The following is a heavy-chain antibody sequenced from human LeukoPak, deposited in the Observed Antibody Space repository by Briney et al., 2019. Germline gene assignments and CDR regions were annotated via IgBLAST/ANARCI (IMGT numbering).Heavy chain of an antibody. CDR1: GFTVSSNY. CDR3: ARGYFDWLLFDY. V-gene: IGHV3-53*01. CDR2: IYSGGST. D-gene: IGHD3-9*01. J-gene: IGHJ4*02. Sequence: GGSLRLSCAASGFTVSSNYMSWVRQAPGKGLEWVSVIYSGGSTYYADSVKGRFTISRDNSKNTLYLHMNSLRAEDTAVYYCARGYFDWLLFDYWGRGTLVTVSS.